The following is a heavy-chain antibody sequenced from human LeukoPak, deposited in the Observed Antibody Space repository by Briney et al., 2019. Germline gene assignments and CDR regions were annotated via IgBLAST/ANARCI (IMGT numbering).Heavy chain of an antibody. CDR1: GRSVSNYY. D-gene: IGHD3-10*01. J-gene: IGHJ4*02. CDR2: VYYTGST. Sequence: PSETLSLTCSLSGRSVSNYYWRWIRQPPGKGLEWIGYVYYTGSTNYNPSLKSRVTISVDTSKNQFSLNLSSMAAADTAVYYCSNGPGYFDYWGRGTLVTVSS. CDR3: SNGPGYFDY. V-gene: IGHV4-59*02.